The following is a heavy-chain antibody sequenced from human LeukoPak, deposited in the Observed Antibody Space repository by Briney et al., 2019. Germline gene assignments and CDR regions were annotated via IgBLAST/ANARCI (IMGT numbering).Heavy chain of an antibody. D-gene: IGHD4-23*01. CDR2: IIPILGIA. V-gene: IGHV1-69*04. Sequence: SVKVSCKASGGTFSSYAISWVRQAPGQGLEWMGRIIPILGIANYAQKFQGRVTITADKSTSTAYMELSSLRPEDTAVYYCARAPSTVVTQIDYWGQGTLVTVSS. CDR1: GGTFSSYA. J-gene: IGHJ4*02. CDR3: ARAPSTVVTQIDY.